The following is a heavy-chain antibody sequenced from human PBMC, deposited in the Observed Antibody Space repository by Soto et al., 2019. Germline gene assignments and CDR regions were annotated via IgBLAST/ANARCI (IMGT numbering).Heavy chain of an antibody. V-gene: IGHV4-59*08. Sequence: SETLSLTCTVSGGSISSYYWSWIRQPPGKGLEWIGYIYYSGSTNYNPSLKSRVTISVDTSKNQFSLKLSSVTAADTAVYYCARFRWPVNPLTADPEAGYFDYWGQGTLVTVSS. D-gene: IGHD2-15*01. CDR2: IYYSGST. CDR1: GGSISSYY. CDR3: ARFRWPVNPLTADPEAGYFDY. J-gene: IGHJ4*02.